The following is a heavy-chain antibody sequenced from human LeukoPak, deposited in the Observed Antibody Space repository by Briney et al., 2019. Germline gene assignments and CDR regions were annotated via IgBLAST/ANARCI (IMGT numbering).Heavy chain of an antibody. CDR2: IIPIFGTA. Sequence: ASVKVSCKASGGTFSSYAISWVRQAPGQGLEWMGGIIPIFGTANYAQKFQGRVTITTDESTSAAYMELSSLRSEDTAVYYCARGEEVGSGFFDYWGQGTTVTVSS. V-gene: IGHV1-69*05. J-gene: IGHJ4*03. CDR3: ARGEEVGSGFFDY. D-gene: IGHD3-10*01. CDR1: GGTFSSYA.